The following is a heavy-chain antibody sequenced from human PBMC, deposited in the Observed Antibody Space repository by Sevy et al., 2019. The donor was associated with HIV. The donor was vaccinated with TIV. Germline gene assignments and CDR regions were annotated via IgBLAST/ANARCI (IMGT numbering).Heavy chain of an antibody. CDR3: ARDLCTGGVCPRWGYYYYGMDV. CDR2: VSSSSTYI. Sequence: GGSLRLSCAASGFTFSTYSMNWVRQAPGKGLEWISSVSSSSTYIYYAESVKGRFTISRANAKNSLNLQMNSLRVEDTAVYYCARDLCTGGVCPRWGYYYYGMDVWGQGTTVTVSS. V-gene: IGHV3-21*01. D-gene: IGHD2-8*02. J-gene: IGHJ6*02. CDR1: GFTFSTYS.